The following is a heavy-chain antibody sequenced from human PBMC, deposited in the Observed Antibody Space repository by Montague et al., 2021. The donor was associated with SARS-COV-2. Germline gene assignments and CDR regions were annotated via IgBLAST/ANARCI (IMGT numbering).Heavy chain of an antibody. CDR1: GGSFTGYS. CDR3: ARPVSSSWHRFEY. J-gene: IGHJ4*02. D-gene: IGHD2-15*01. Sequence: SETLSLTCAVDGGSFTGYSWNWIRQPPGKGMEWIGIGKLPGGTNNNPSLKSQVTISIDMSKNQFSLNLESVTAADTAVYYCARPVSSSWHRFEYWGQGTLVTVSS. CDR2: GKLPGGT. V-gene: IGHV4-34*01.